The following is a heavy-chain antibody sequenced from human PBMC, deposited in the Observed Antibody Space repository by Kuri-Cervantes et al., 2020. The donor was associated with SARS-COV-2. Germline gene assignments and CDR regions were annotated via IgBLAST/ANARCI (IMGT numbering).Heavy chain of an antibody. V-gene: IGHV4-39*01. D-gene: IGHD1-26*01. Sequence: GSLRLSCTVSGDSITSSSYYWGWIRQPPGKWLEWIGNIYNSGGTYYNPSLKRRVTISVETSKKQFSLMLSSVTAADTSMYYCVPSLLRSSWDGEDAFDIWGQGTMVTVSS. CDR1: GDSITSSSYY. J-gene: IGHJ3*02. CDR2: IYNSGGT. CDR3: VPSLLRSSWDGEDAFDI.